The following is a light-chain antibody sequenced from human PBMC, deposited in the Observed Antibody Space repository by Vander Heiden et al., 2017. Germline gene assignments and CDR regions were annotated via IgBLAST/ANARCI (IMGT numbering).Light chain of an antibody. Sequence: DSQVTQSPSSLSASVGNKVTITCQASQDINNSLNWYQQKPGKAPKLLIHGASLLETWVPSRCSGSGSGTYFTFTIIGLQHEDIETYYCQQYNSPPYIYGQGTKLEIK. V-gene: IGKV1-33*01. CDR3: QQYNSPPYI. CDR2: GAS. CDR1: QDINNS. J-gene: IGKJ2*01.